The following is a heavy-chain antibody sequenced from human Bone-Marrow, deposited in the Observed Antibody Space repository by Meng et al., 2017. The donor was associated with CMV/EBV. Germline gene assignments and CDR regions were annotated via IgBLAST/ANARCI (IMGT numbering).Heavy chain of an antibody. Sequence: ASVKVSCKASGYTFTSYYMHWVRQAPGQGLEWMGIINPSSGSTSYAQKFQGRVTMTRDTSTSTVYMELSSLRSEDTAVYYCARGSAVRGVIVYYYGMDVWGQGTTATVSS. J-gene: IGHJ6*02. D-gene: IGHD3-10*01. V-gene: IGHV1-46*01. CDR3: ARGSAVRGVIVYYYGMDV. CDR1: GYTFTSYY. CDR2: INPSSGST.